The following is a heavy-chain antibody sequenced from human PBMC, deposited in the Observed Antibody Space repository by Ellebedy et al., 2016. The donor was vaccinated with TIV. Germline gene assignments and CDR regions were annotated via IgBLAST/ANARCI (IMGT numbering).Heavy chain of an antibody. CDR2: AHHSGQT. V-gene: IGHV4-59*01. D-gene: IGHD2-2*01. CDR1: HDSTGDFF. J-gene: IGHJ4*02. CDR3: ARGPPLGYCSSTSCVIDY. Sequence: SETLSLTCAVSHDSTGDFFWNWIRQPPGRGLEWIGFAHHSGQTSYNPSLKSRVTASVDTAKNQISLKLTSVTAADTAIYYCARGPPLGYCSSTSCVIDYWGQGTLVTVSS.